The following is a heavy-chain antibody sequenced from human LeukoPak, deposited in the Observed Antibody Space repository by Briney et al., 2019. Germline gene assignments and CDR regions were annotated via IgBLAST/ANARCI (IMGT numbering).Heavy chain of an antibody. CDR3: ARGWARGGWSSPDY. J-gene: IGHJ4*02. V-gene: IGHV1-2*02. D-gene: IGHD2-15*01. Sequence: GASVKVSCKASGYTFTGYYMHWVRQAPGQGLEWMGWINPNSGGTNYAQKFRGRVTMTRDTSISTAYMELSRLRSDDTAVYYCARGWARGGWSSPDYWGQGTLVTVSS. CDR1: GYTFTGYY. CDR2: INPNSGGT.